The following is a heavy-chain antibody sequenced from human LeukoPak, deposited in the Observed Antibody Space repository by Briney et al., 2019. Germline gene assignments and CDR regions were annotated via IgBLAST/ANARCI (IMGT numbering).Heavy chain of an antibody. D-gene: IGHD1-26*01. CDR2: ISYDGSNK. CDR3: ARALPRSGSSGSLGH. CDR1: GFTFGSYA. J-gene: IGHJ1*01. V-gene: IGHV3-30-3*01. Sequence: QTGGSLRLSCAASGFTFGSYAMHWVRQAPGKGLEWVAVISYDGSNKYYADSVKGRFTISRDNSKNTLYLQMNSLRAEDTAVYYCARALPRSGSSGSLGHWGQGTLVTVSS.